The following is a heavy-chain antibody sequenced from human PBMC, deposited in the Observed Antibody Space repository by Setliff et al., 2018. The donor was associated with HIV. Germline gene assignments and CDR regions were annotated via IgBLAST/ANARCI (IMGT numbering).Heavy chain of an antibody. CDR2: IYSSGST. CDR1: GASISDSNSY. Sequence: SETLSLTCTVYGASISDSNSYWGWIRQPPGKRLEWLGSIYSSGSTSYNPSLSSRLTISVDTSKSHVSLRLSSVTSADTGVYYCARDALIVVVPAAIGFDPWGQGTLVTVSS. V-gene: IGHV4-39*02. CDR3: ARDALIVVVPAAIGFDP. D-gene: IGHD2-2*02. J-gene: IGHJ5*02.